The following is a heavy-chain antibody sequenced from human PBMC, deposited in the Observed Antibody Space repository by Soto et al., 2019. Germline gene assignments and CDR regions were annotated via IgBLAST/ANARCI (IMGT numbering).Heavy chain of an antibody. D-gene: IGHD2-15*01. J-gene: IGHJ3*02. V-gene: IGHV4-30-4*01. Sequence: QVQLQESGPGLVKPSQTLSLTCTVSGGSISSGDYYWSWIRQPPGKGLEWFGYVYYSGTTYYNPSLKSRVTISVDTSKNHFSLKLNSVTAADTAVYYYVRYYGGGRCYFGSAFDIWGLGTMVTVSS. CDR2: VYYSGTT. CDR1: GGSISSGDYY. CDR3: VRYYGGGRCYFGSAFDI.